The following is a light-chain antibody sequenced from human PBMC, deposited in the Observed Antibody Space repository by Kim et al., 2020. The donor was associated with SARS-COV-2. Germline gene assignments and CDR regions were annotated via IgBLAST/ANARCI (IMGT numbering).Light chain of an antibody. V-gene: IGKV1-9*01. CDR3: QQLSTYPLT. J-gene: IGKJ4*01. CDR2: SAS. CDR1: QDISNY. Sequence: IQLTQSPSSLSASVGDRVTITCRASQDISNYLAWYQQKPGLAPKVLIYSASTLQSGVPSRFSGSGSGTDFTLTISSLQPEDFATYYCQQLSTYPLTFGGGTKVDIK.